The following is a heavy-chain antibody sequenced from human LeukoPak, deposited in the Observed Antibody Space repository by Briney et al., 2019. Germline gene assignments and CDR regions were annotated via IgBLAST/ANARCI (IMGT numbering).Heavy chain of an antibody. Sequence: GGSLRLSCAASDSTFSSFSMRWVRQAPGKGLFWVAAISSRSAHIYYADSVKGRFTISRDNAKKSLNLEMNNLRADDTAVYYCARDRSTSRYYHGMDVWGPGTTVIVSS. CDR2: ISSRSAHI. J-gene: IGHJ6*02. CDR1: DSTFSSFS. CDR3: ARDRSTSRYYHGMDV. V-gene: IGHV3-21*01. D-gene: IGHD2-2*01.